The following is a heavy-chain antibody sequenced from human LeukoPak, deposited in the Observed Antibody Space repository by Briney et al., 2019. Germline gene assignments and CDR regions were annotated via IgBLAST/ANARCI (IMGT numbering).Heavy chain of an antibody. CDR2: ISGSGGST. CDR1: GFTFSSYA. CDR3: ARDGITMVRGVTSHFDY. Sequence: GGSLRLSCAASGFTFSSYAMSWVRQAPGKGLEWVSAISGSGGSTYYADSVKGRFTISRDNAKNSLYLQMNSLRAEDTAVYYCARDGITMVRGVTSHFDYWGQGTLVTVSS. J-gene: IGHJ4*02. V-gene: IGHV3-23*01. D-gene: IGHD3-10*01.